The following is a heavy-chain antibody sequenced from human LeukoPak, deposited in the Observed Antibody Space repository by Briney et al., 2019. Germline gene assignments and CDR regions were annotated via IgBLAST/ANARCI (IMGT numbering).Heavy chain of an antibody. J-gene: IGHJ4*02. V-gene: IGHV4-34*01. CDR2: INHSGGT. Sequence: SETLSLTCAVYGGSFSDYSWTWIRQPPGKGLEWIGEINHSGGTNHNPSLMSRVIMSVDTSKNQFSLKLSSVTAADTAVYYCARELRGSLRSTPYYFDYWGQGTLVTVSS. CDR1: GGSFSDYS. CDR3: ARELRGSLRSTPYYFDY. D-gene: IGHD5-12*01.